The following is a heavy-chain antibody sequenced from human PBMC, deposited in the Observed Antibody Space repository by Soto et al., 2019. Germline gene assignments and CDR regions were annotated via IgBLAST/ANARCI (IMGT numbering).Heavy chain of an antibody. D-gene: IGHD5-12*01. J-gene: IGHJ5*02. Sequence: QVHLVQSGVEVKTPGASVKVSCQASGYTLFTYDISWVRQAPGQGLEWMGWISTYSGDTKYAQKFQGRVTMTTDTSTTTAYLELRSLRSDDTAVYYCSRRHGPTTSENWFEPWGPGTLVTVSS. CDR3: SRRHGPTTSENWFEP. V-gene: IGHV1-18*01. CDR2: ISTYSGDT. CDR1: GYTLFTYD.